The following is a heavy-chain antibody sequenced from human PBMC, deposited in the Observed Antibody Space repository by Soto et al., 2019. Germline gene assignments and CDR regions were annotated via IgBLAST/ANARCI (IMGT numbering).Heavy chain of an antibody. V-gene: IGHV3-23*01. D-gene: IGHD3-16*01. Sequence: VQLLESGGGLVQPWESLRLSCATSGFTFSDYAMGWVRQAPGKGLEWISSISASGYSTYYADSVKGRFTISRDTSKNTFYVQTIGPRADETAMYYCAKMGRDVYKPFNSWGQGSLVSVSP. J-gene: IGHJ4*02. CDR3: AKMGRDVYKPFNS. CDR2: ISASGYST. CDR1: GFTFSDYA.